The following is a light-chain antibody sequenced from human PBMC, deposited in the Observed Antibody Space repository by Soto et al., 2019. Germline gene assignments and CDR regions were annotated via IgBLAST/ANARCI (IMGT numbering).Light chain of an antibody. Sequence: QSVLTQPPSVSAAPGQKVSISCSGSSSNIGVNYVSWYQQVPGTAPKLLIYENNKRPSGIPDRFSGSKSGTSATLDITGLQTGDEAHYYCGTWDSSLSAVVFGGGTKVTVL. CDR1: SSNIGVNY. J-gene: IGLJ2*01. CDR2: ENN. CDR3: GTWDSSLSAVV. V-gene: IGLV1-51*02.